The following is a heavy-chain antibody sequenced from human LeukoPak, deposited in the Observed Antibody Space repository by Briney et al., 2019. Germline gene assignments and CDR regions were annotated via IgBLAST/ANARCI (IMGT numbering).Heavy chain of an antibody. Sequence: GGSLRLYCAASGFTFDHYGLSWLRQAPGKGLEWVSSINWNGGRTGYADSVKGRFTISRDNAKNSLYLQMNSLRAEDTAVYYCARASTEYAVTDVSNTWGPGTLVTVSS. CDR1: GFTFDHYG. D-gene: IGHD3-16*01. J-gene: IGHJ4*02. CDR2: INWNGGRT. CDR3: ARASTEYAVTDVSNT. V-gene: IGHV3-20*04.